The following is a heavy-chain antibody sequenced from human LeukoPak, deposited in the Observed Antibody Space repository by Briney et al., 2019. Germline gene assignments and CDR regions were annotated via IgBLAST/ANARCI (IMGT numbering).Heavy chain of an antibody. J-gene: IGHJ5*02. CDR1: GGSISSGSYY. V-gene: IGHV4-61*02. D-gene: IGHD3-9*01. CDR3: ARDPSSHDILTGYHVYNWFDP. Sequence: SETLSLTCTVSGGSISSGSYYWSWIRQPAGKGLERIGRIYTSGSTNYNPSLKSRVTISVDTSKNQFSLKLSSVTAADTAVYYYARDPSSHDILTGYHVYNWFDPWGQGTLVTVSS. CDR2: IYTSGST.